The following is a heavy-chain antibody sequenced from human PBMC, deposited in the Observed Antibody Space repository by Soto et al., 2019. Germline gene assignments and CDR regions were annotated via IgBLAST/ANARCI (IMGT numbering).Heavy chain of an antibody. V-gene: IGHV3-30-3*01. Sequence: QVQLVESGGGVGQPGRSLRLSCAASGFTFSSYAMHWVRQAPGKGLEWVAVISYDGSNKYYADSVKGRFTISRDNSKNTLYLQMNSLRAEDTAVYYCARVSGAMVLWYFDLWGRGTLVTVSS. CDR2: ISYDGSNK. J-gene: IGHJ2*01. D-gene: IGHD3-10*01. CDR3: ARVSGAMVLWYFDL. CDR1: GFTFSSYA.